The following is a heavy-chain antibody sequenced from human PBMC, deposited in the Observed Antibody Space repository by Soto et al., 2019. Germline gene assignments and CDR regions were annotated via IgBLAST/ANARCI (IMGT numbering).Heavy chain of an antibody. J-gene: IGHJ4*02. Sequence: EVQLVESGGGLVQPGGCLRLSCAASGFTFSNYDMHWVRQATGQGLEWVSAIGTAGDTYYPGSVKGRFTISRDNARNSVSLPMNSLRAGDTAVYYCARGPFPRAWELDYWGQGTLVTVSS. CDR2: IGTAGDT. CDR3: ARGPFPRAWELDY. CDR1: GFTFSNYD. V-gene: IGHV3-13*04. D-gene: IGHD1-26*01.